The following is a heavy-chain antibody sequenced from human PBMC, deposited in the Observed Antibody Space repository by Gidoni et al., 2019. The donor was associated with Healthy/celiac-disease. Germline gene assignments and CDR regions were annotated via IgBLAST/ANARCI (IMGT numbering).Heavy chain of an antibody. J-gene: IGHJ4*02. D-gene: IGHD1-1*01. CDR3: ARAASRWKYFDY. CDR1: GFTFSSYE. V-gene: IGHV3-48*03. CDR2: ISSSGSTI. Sequence: EVQLVESGGGLVQPGGSLRLSCAASGFTFSSYEMNWVRQAPGKGLEWVSYISSSGSTIYYADSVKGRFTISRDNAKNSLYLQMNSLRAEDTAVYYCARAASRWKYFDYWGQGTLVTVSS.